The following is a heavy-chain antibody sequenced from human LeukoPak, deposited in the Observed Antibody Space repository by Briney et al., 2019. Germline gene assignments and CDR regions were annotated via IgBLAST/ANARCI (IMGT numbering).Heavy chain of an antibody. D-gene: IGHD3-22*01. Sequence: SETLSLTCTVSGGSISSYYWSWIRQPPGKGLEWIGYIYYSGGTNYNPSLKSRVTISVDTSKNQFSLKLSSVTAADTAVYYCARDYYDSRYNWFDPWGQGTLVTVSS. V-gene: IGHV4-59*01. J-gene: IGHJ5*02. CDR3: ARDYYDSRYNWFDP. CDR1: GGSISSYY. CDR2: IYYSGGT.